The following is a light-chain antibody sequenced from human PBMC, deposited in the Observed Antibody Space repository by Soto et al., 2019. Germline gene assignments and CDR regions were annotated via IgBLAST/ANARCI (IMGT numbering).Light chain of an antibody. CDR1: SSDVGGYNY. CDR3: SSYATSGVV. CDR2: EVS. V-gene: IGLV2-8*01. J-gene: IGLJ2*01. Sequence: QSVLTQPPSASGSPGQSVTISCTGTSSDVGGYNYVSWYQQHPGKAPKLIISEVSKRPSGVPDRFSGSKSGNTASLTVSGLQAEDEADYYCSSYATSGVVFGGGTKLTVL.